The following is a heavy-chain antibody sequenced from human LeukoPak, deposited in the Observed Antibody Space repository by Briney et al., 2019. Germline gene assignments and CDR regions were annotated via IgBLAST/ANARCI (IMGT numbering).Heavy chain of an antibody. Sequence: PGGSLRLSCAASGFTFSSYSMNWVRQAPGKGLEWVSSISSSSSYIYYADSVKGRFTISRDNAKNSLYLQMNSPRAEDTAVYYCVRGVFRDEYSSSSAAFDIWGQGTMVTVSS. J-gene: IGHJ3*02. CDR2: ISSSSSYI. D-gene: IGHD6-6*01. CDR3: VRGVFRDEYSSSSAAFDI. V-gene: IGHV3-21*01. CDR1: GFTFSSYS.